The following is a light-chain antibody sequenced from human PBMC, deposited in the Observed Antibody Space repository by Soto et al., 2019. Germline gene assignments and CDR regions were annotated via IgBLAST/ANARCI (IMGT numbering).Light chain of an antibody. Sequence: EVALTQSPGTLSLSPGARATLSGSASQNIASDYLTWYQQKPGQAPTVLIYDASTRATGVPDRFSGSGSGTDFTLPTSRLEPEDFAVYYCQQCGSSPRTFGQGTKVDIK. J-gene: IGKJ1*01. V-gene: IGKV3-20*01. CDR1: QNIASDY. CDR3: QQCGSSPRT. CDR2: DAS.